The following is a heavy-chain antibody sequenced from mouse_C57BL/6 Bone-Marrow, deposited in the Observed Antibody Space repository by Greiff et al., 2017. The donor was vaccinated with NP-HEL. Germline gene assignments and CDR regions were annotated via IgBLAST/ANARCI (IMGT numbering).Heavy chain of an antibody. CDR2: ISSGGSYT. CDR1: GFTFSSYG. J-gene: IGHJ1*03. V-gene: IGHV5-6*01. CDR3: ARQGDYDVLSYWYFDV. Sequence: EVKVVESGGDLVKPGGSLKLSCAASGFTFSSYGMSWVRQTPDKRLEWVATISSGGSYTYYPDSVKGRFTISRDNAKNTLYLQMSSLKSEDTAMYYCARQGDYDVLSYWYFDVWGTGTTVTVSS. D-gene: IGHD2-4*01.